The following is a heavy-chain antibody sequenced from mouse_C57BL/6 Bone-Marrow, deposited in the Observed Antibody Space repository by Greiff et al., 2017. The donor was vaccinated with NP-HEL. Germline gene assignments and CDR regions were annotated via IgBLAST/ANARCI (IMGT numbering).Heavy chain of an antibody. CDR2: IYPGGGYT. V-gene: IGHV1-63*01. Sequence: VQLQQSGAELVRPGTSVKMSCKASGYTFTNYWIGWAKQRPGHGLEWIGDIYPGGGYTNYNEKFKGKATLTADKSSSTAYMQFSSLTSEDSAIYYCARRPSYYYGSSYVYFDYWGQGTTLTVSS. CDR1: GYTFTNYW. D-gene: IGHD1-1*01. CDR3: ARRPSYYYGSSYVYFDY. J-gene: IGHJ2*01.